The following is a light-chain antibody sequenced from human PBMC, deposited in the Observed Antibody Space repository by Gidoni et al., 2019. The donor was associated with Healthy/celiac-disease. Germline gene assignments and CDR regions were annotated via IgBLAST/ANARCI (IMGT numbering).Light chain of an antibody. CDR2: LGS. CDR1: QSLLHSNGYNY. V-gene: IGKV2-28*01. Sequence: DIVMTQSPLSLPVTPGEPASISCRSSQSLLHSNGYNYLDWYLQKPGQSPQLLIYLGSNRASGVPDRFSGSGSGTDFTLKISRVEAEDVGVYDCMQALQTPRTFGGGTKVEIK. CDR3: MQALQTPRT. J-gene: IGKJ4*01.